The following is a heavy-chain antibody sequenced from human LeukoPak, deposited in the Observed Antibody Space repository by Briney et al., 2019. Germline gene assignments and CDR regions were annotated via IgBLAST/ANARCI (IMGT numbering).Heavy chain of an antibody. Sequence: GASVKVSCKASGFTFTSSAMQWVRQARGQRLEWIGWIVVGSGNTNYAQKFQERVTITRDMSTSTAYMELSSLRSEDTAVYYCAVVPSYYDFWSLDYWGQGTLVTVSS. CDR2: IVVGSGNT. V-gene: IGHV1-58*02. J-gene: IGHJ4*02. D-gene: IGHD3-3*01. CDR3: AVVPSYYDFWSLDY. CDR1: GFTFTSSA.